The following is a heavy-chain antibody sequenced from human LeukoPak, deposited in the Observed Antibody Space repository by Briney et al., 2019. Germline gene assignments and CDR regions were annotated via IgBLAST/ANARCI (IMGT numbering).Heavy chain of an antibody. V-gene: IGHV1-46*03. CDR1: GYTFTSYY. CDR2: INPSGGST. Sequence: VASVKVSCKASGYTFTSYYMHWVRQAPGQGLEWMGIINPSGGSTSYAQKSQGRVTMTRDTSTSTVYMELSSLRSEDTAVYYCARGARITIFGVVGFQHWGQGTLVTVSS. CDR3: ARGARITIFGVVGFQH. J-gene: IGHJ1*01. D-gene: IGHD3-3*01.